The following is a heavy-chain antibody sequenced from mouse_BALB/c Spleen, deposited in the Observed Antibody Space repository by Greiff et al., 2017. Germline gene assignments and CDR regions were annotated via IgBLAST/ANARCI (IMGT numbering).Heavy chain of an antibody. D-gene: IGHD4-1*01. Sequence: EVMLVESGGDLVKPGGSLKLSCAASGFTFSSYGMSWVRQTPDKRLEWVATISSGGSYTYYPDSVKGRFTISRDNAKNTLYLQMSSLKSEDTAMYYCARVGTSVIDYWGQGTTLTVSS. CDR3: ARVGTSVIDY. J-gene: IGHJ2*01. V-gene: IGHV5-6*01. CDR1: GFTFSSYG. CDR2: ISSGGSYT.